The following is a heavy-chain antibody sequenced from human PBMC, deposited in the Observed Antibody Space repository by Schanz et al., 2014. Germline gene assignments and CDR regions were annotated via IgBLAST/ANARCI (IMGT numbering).Heavy chain of an antibody. Sequence: EVQLVESGGGLVEPGGSLGLSCAASGFTFSNNWMHWFRQGPGKGLSWVARIDGEGSDTRYADSVKGRFTISRDNAKNTLYLQMNSLRAEDTAVYYCARPLGPNYYYYGLDVWGQGTTVTVSS. J-gene: IGHJ6*02. CDR2: IDGEGSDT. V-gene: IGHV3-74*02. CDR1: GFTFSNNW. CDR3: ARPLGPNYYYYGLDV.